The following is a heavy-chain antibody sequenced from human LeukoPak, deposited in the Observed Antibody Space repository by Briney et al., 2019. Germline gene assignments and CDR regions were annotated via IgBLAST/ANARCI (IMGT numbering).Heavy chain of an antibody. CDR2: INPNSGGT. J-gene: IGHJ6*03. CDR3: ARIAGGLYFYYYYMDV. CDR1: EYTFTGYY. Sequence: RASVKVSCKASEYTFTGYYMHWVRQAPGQGLEWMGWINPNSGGTNYAQKFQGRVTMTRDTSISTAYMELSRLRSDDTAVYYCARIAGGLYFYYYYMDVWGKGTTVTVSS. V-gene: IGHV1-2*02. D-gene: IGHD3-16*01.